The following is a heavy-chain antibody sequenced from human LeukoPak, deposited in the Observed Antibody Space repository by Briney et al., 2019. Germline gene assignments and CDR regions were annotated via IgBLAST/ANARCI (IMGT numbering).Heavy chain of an antibody. CDR2: IYYSGNT. CDR3: AKSNGYGLIDY. V-gene: IGHV4-39*01. CDR1: GVSISSSNSY. J-gene: IGHJ4*02. Sequence: SETLSLTCAVSGVSISSSNSYWGWIRQPPGKGLEWIGSIYYSGNTYYNASLKSRVTISVDTSKNQFSLKVTSVTAADTAVYYCAKSNGYGLIDYWGQGTLVTVSS. D-gene: IGHD5-12*01.